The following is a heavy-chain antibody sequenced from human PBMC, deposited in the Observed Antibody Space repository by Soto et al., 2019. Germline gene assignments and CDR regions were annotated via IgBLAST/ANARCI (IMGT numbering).Heavy chain of an antibody. Sequence: EVKLVESGGDLVQPGGSLRLSCAASGFTFSTYSMNWVRQAPGKGLEWVSYISSRSYTIYYVDSVKGRFTISRDNAKNSLYRQKNSLRDEDTAVYYCARGGSSSDNGMDVWGQGTTVTVSS. CDR2: ISSRSYTI. V-gene: IGHV3-48*02. J-gene: IGHJ6*02. CDR3: ARGGSSSDNGMDV. D-gene: IGHD6-6*01. CDR1: GFTFSTYS.